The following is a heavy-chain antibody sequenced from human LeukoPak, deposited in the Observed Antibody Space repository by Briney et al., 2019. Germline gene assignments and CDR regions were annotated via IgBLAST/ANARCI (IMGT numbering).Heavy chain of an antibody. V-gene: IGHV4-34*01. CDR2: INHSGST. CDR3: ARSWVPRSFFDY. J-gene: IGHJ4*02. Sequence: SETLSLTCAVYGGSFSGYYWSWIRQPPGKGLEWIGEINHSGSTNYNPSLKSRVTISVDTSKNQFSLKLSSVTAADTAVYYCARSWVPRSFFDYWGQGTLVTVS. CDR1: GGSFSGYY. D-gene: IGHD1-1*01.